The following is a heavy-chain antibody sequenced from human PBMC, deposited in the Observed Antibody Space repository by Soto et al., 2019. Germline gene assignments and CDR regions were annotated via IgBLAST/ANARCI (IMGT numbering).Heavy chain of an antibody. CDR1: GFTFSSYT. V-gene: IGHV3-21*01. Sequence: XGSLRVSGPASGFTFSSYTMNWVRQAPGKGLDWVSSISGSSNYIYYADSVKGRFTISRDNAKNALYLQMNSLRAEDTAVYYCESDIVVAQFDSWGQGTLVTVSS. CDR2: ISGSSNYI. D-gene: IGHD2-2*01. J-gene: IGHJ5*01. CDR3: ESDIVVAQFDS.